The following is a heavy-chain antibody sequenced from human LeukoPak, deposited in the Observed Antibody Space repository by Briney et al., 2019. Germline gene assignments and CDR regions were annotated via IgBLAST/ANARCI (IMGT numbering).Heavy chain of an antibody. D-gene: IGHD6-13*01. CDR1: GYSFTTYW. CDR2: IYPGDSDT. J-gene: IGHJ4*02. V-gene: IGHV5-51*01. Sequence: GESLKISCKGSGYSFTTYWIGWVRQMPGRGLEWMGTIYPGDSDTRYSPSFQGQVTISADKSISTAYLQWSSLKASDTAMYYCARWGIAAADNIFDYWGQGTLVTVSS. CDR3: ARWGIAAADNIFDY.